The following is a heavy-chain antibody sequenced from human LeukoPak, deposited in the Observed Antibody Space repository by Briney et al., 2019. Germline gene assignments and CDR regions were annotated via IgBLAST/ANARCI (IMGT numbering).Heavy chain of an antibody. Sequence: ASVQVSCKASGYSFSIYGITWARQAPGQGLEYLGWISASDGTTNYAQKVQDRVTMTTDTSTSTAYLELRSLRSEDTAVYYCARCSAAVTTHFSHWGQGTLVTVSS. CDR1: GYSFSIYG. CDR2: ISASDGTT. J-gene: IGHJ4*02. V-gene: IGHV1-18*01. D-gene: IGHD4-17*01. CDR3: ARCSAAVTTHFSH.